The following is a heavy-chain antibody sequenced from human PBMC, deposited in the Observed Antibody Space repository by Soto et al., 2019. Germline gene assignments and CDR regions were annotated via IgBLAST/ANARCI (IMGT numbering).Heavy chain of an antibody. Sequence: QLQLQESGPGLVKPSETLSLTCTVSGGSISTSSYYWGWIRQPPGKGLEWIGSIYYSGSTYYNPSRKCRVTISVDTSKHQFSLTLSSVTAADTAVYYGARDYDRSGDYWGQGTLVTVSS. J-gene: IGHJ4*02. D-gene: IGHD3-22*01. V-gene: IGHV4-39*01. CDR2: IYYSGST. CDR1: GGSISTSSYY. CDR3: ARDYDRSGDY.